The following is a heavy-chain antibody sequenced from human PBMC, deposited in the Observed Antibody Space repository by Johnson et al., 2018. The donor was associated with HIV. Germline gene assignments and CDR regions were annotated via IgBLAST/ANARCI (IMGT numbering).Heavy chain of an antibody. CDR2: ISYDGTNK. CDR1: GFTFSSYW. V-gene: IGHV3-30-3*01. CDR3: ARVGYYVDAFDI. D-gene: IGHD3-22*01. J-gene: IGHJ3*02. Sequence: QVQLVESGGGLVQPGGSLRLSCAASGFTFSSYWMHWVRQAPGKGLVWVAVISYDGTNKFYADSVKGRFTISRDNAKNTLYLQMNSLRVEDTAVYYCARVGYYVDAFDIWGQGTVVTVSS.